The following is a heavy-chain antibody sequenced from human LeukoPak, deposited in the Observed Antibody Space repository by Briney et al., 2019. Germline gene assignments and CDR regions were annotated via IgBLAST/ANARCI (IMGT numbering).Heavy chain of an antibody. J-gene: IGHJ4*02. CDR1: GYTFTGYY. V-gene: IGHV1-2*02. CDR3: ARGYCSGGSCYYYFDY. D-gene: IGHD2-15*01. Sequence: ASVKVSCKACGYTFTGYYMHWVRQAPGQGLEWMGWINPNSGGTNYAQKFQGRVTMTRDTSISTAYMELSRLRSDDTAVYYCARGYCSGGSCYYYFDYWGQGTLVTVSS. CDR2: INPNSGGT.